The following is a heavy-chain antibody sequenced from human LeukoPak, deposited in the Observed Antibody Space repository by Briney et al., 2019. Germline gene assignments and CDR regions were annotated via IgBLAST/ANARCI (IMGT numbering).Heavy chain of an antibody. V-gene: IGHV1-46*01. J-gene: IGHJ5*02. CDR1: GYTFTSYY. CDR2: INPSGGTT. CDR3: ARARRAGGFDP. Sequence: ASVKVSCKASGYTFTSYYMHWVRQAPGLGLEWMGIINPSGGTTSYAQKFQGRVTMTRDTSTGTVYMELSSLRSEDTAVYYCARARRAGGFDPWGQGTLVTVSS.